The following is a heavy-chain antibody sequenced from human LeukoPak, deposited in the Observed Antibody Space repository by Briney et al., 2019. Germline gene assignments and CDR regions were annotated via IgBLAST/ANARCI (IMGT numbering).Heavy chain of an antibody. CDR1: GFTFSSYG. D-gene: IGHD5-18*01. CDR3: ARDSAPGTAMVLYGMDV. Sequence: GRSLRLSCAASGFTFSSYGMHWVRQAPGKGLEWVAVISYDGSNKYYADSVKGRFTISRDNAKNSLYLQMNSLRAEDTAVYYCARDSAPGTAMVLYGMDVWGQGTTVTVSS. V-gene: IGHV3-30*03. CDR2: ISYDGSNK. J-gene: IGHJ6*02.